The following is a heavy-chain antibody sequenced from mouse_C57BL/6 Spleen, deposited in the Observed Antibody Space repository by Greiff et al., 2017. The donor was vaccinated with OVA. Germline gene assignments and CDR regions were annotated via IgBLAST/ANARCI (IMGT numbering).Heavy chain of an antibody. V-gene: IGHV1-82*01. D-gene: IGHD1-2*01. CDR3: ARRLDYYAMDY. Sequence: VQLQQSGPELVKPGASVKTSCKASGYAFSSSWMNWVKQRPGTGLEWIGRIYPGDGDTNYNGKFKGKATLTADKSSSTAYMQLSSLTSEDSAVYFCARRLDYYAMDYWGQGTSVTVSS. CDR1: GYAFSSSW. J-gene: IGHJ4*01. CDR2: IYPGDGDT.